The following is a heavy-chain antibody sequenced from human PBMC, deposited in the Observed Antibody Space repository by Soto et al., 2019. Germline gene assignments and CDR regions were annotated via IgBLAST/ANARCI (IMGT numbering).Heavy chain of an antibody. D-gene: IGHD3-10*01. CDR1: GGSFSSGSYY. J-gene: IGHJ4*02. Sequence: SLTCTVSGGSFSSGSYYWSWIRQPPGKGLEWIGYVYYSGSTNYNPSLKRRVTISVDTSKSQFSLKLSSVTAADTAVYYCARDAYFGSGALDYWGQGTMVTVP. V-gene: IGHV4-61*01. CDR3: ARDAYFGSGALDY. CDR2: VYYSGST.